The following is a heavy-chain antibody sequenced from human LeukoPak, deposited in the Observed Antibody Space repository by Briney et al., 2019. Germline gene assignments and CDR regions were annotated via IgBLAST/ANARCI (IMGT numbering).Heavy chain of an antibody. Sequence: GGSLRLSCAASGFAFSSYSMNWVRQAPGKGLEWVSSISSSSSYIYYADSVKGRFTISRDNAKNSLYLQMNSLRAEDTAVYYCARDQGDYGSLQSYYYYYGMDVWGQGTTVTVSS. J-gene: IGHJ6*02. CDR2: ISSSSSYI. CDR3: ARDQGDYGSLQSYYYYYGMDV. D-gene: IGHD4-17*01. V-gene: IGHV3-21*01. CDR1: GFAFSSYS.